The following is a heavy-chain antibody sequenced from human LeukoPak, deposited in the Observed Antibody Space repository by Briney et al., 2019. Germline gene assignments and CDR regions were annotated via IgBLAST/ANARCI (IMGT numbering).Heavy chain of an antibody. D-gene: IGHD2-2*01. CDR2: INPNSGGT. V-gene: IGHV1-2*06. CDR3: AILVVPAAIPPLFDY. J-gene: IGHJ4*02. Sequence: AAVKVSCKASGYTFTGYYMHWVRQAPGQGLEWMGRINPNSGGTNYAQKFQGRVTMTRDTSISTAYMELSRLRSDDTAVYYCAILVVPAAIPPLFDYWGQGTLVTVSS. CDR1: GYTFTGYY.